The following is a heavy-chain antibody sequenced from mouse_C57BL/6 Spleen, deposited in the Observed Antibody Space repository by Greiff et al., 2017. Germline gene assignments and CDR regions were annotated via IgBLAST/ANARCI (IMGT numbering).Heavy chain of an antibody. CDR3: ARGIGGQLLRYYAMDY. V-gene: IGHV1-52*01. CDR2: IDPSDSET. D-gene: IGHD1-1*01. Sequence: QVQLQQPGAELVRPGSSVKLSCKASGYTFTSYWMHWVKQRPIQGLEWIGNIDPSDSETHYNQKFKDKATLTVDKSSSTAYMQLSSLTSDDSAVYYCARGIGGQLLRYYAMDYWGQGTSVTVSS. CDR1: GYTFTSYW. J-gene: IGHJ4*01.